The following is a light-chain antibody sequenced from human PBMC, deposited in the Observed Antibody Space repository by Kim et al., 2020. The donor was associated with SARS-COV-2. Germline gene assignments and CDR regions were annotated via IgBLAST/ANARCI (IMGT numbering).Light chain of an antibody. J-gene: IGKJ3*01. V-gene: IGKV3-11*01. CDR3: QQHNNWPLT. Sequence: LSPGRDAPPSSRARQSASIYLGWYQQKPGQAPRLLIYATSNRATGIPARFSGTGSGTDFTLTISRLEPEDFAVYYCQQHNNWPLTFGRGTKVDIK. CDR1: QSASIY. CDR2: ATS.